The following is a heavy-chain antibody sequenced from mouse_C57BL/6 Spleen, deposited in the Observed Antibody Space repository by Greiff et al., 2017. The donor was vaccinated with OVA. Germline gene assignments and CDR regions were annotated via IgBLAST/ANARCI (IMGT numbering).Heavy chain of an antibody. V-gene: IGHV1-4*01. Sequence: QVQLQQSGAELARPGASVTMSCKASGYTFTSYTMHWVNQRPGQGLEWIGYINPSSGYTKYNQKFKDKATLTADKSSSTAYMQLSSLTSEDSAVYYCAREPGTSFAYWGQGTLVTVSA. CDR3: AREPGTSFAY. D-gene: IGHD4-1*01. J-gene: IGHJ3*01. CDR1: GYTFTSYT. CDR2: INPSSGYT.